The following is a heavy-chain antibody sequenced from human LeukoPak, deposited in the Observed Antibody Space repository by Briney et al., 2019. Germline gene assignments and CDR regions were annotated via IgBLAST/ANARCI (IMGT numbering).Heavy chain of an antibody. Sequence: GGSLRLSWAASGFTFSSYGMPGVGQAPGKGLEGVEVIWYDGSNKYYADSVKGRFTISRDNSKNTLYLQMNSLRAEDTAVYYCATERRTIFSWFDPWGQGTLVTVSS. CDR3: ATERRTIFSWFDP. V-gene: IGHV3-33*01. CDR1: GFTFSSYG. D-gene: IGHD3-9*01. J-gene: IGHJ5*02. CDR2: IWYDGSNK.